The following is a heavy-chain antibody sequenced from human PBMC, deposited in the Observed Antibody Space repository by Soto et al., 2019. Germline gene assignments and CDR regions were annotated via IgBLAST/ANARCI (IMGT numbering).Heavy chain of an antibody. D-gene: IGHD7-27*01. CDR2: ISGSGGST. CDR1: GFTFSSYA. V-gene: IGHV3-23*01. Sequence: GGSLRLSCAASGFTFSSYAMSWVRQAPGKGLEWVSAISGSGGSTYYADSVKGRFTISRDNSKNTLYLQMNSLRAEDTAVYYCAKSGSSAPWTGDYLDYWGQGTLVTVSS. J-gene: IGHJ4*02. CDR3: AKSGSSAPWTGDYLDY.